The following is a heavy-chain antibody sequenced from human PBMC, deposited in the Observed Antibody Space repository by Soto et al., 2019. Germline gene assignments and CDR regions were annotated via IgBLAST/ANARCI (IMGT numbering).Heavy chain of an antibody. J-gene: IGHJ4*02. D-gene: IGHD6-19*01. CDR1: GFTFESYA. CDR3: VKDIHEQWLVSHFEY. CDR2: ISWNSGSI. Sequence: EVQLVESGGGSVQPGRSLRLSCVASGFTFESYAMHWVRQVPGKGLEWVSGISWNSGSIGYEDSVKGRFTIFRDNAQKSLSLEMISLRVEDTAFYYCVKDIHEQWLVSHFEYWGQGALVTVSS. V-gene: IGHV3-9*01.